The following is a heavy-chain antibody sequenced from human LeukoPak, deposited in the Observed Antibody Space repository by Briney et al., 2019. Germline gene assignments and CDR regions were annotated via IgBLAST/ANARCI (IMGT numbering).Heavy chain of an antibody. Sequence: SETLSLTCTVSGASISDYYWNWIRQPPGKGLEWIGHIYYSGSTNYNPSLKSRVTISVDTSKNQFSLKLSSVTAADTAVYYCARAKAAAGIDYFDYWGQGTLVTVSS. CDR1: GASISDYY. J-gene: IGHJ4*02. CDR3: ARAKAAAGIDYFDY. V-gene: IGHV4-59*13. CDR2: IYYSGST. D-gene: IGHD6-13*01.